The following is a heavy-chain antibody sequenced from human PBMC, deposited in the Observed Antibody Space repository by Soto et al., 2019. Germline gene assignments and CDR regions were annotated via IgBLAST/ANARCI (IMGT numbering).Heavy chain of an antibody. J-gene: IGHJ3*02. CDR1: GGTFSSYA. CDR3: ARGVAPRYCSGGSCYSGAFDI. CDR2: IIPIFGTA. D-gene: IGHD2-15*01. Sequence: QVQLVQSGAEVKKPGSSVKVSCKASGGTFSSYAISWVRQSPGQGLEWMGGIIPIFGTANYAQKFQGRVTSTADKATSTAYMGLSSLRSEDTAVYYCARGVAPRYCSGGSCYSGAFDIWGQGTMVTVSS. V-gene: IGHV1-69*06.